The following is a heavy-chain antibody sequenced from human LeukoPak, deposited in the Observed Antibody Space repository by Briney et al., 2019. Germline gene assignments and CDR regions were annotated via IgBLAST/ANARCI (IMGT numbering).Heavy chain of an antibody. D-gene: IGHD3-22*01. CDR1: GFTFDDYG. CDR3: ARDIFYDSSGSRGDAFDI. J-gene: IGHJ3*02. Sequence: GGSLRLSCAASGFTFDDYGMSGVRQAPGKGLEWVSGINWNGGSTVYADSVKGRFTISRDNAKNSLYLQMNSLRAEDTALYYCARDIFYDSSGSRGDAFDIWGQGTMVTVSS. V-gene: IGHV3-20*04. CDR2: INWNGGST.